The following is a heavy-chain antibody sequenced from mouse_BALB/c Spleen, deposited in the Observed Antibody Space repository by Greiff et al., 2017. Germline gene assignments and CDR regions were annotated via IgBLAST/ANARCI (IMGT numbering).Heavy chain of an antibody. CDR3: ARGGNYAGFAY. J-gene: IGHJ3*01. CDR1: GFTFSSFG. CDR2: ISSGSSTI. V-gene: IGHV5-17*02. D-gene: IGHD2-1*01. Sequence: EVKLMESGGGLVQPGGSRKLSCAASGFTFSSFGMHWVRQAPEKGLEWVAYISSGSSTIYYADTVKGRFTISRDNPKNTLFLQMTSLRSEDTAMYYCARGGNYAGFAYWGQGTLVTVSA.